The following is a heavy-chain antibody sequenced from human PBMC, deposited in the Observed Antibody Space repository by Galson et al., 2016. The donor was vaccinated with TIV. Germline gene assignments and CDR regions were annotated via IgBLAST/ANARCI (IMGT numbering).Heavy chain of an antibody. CDR1: GFSFSSYG. V-gene: IGHV3-33*01. J-gene: IGHJ6*02. CDR3: AREFYLNYYYGMDV. D-gene: IGHD2/OR15-2a*01. Sequence: SLRLSCAASGFSFSSYGMHWVRQAPVKGLEWVTFIWYDGSNKYYTDSVKGRFTIPRDNSKNTLYLQMNSLRAEDTAVYFCAREFYLNYYYGMDVWGQGTTVTVSS. CDR2: IWYDGSNK.